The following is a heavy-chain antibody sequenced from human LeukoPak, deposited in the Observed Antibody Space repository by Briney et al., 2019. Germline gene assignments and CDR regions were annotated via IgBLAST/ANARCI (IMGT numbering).Heavy chain of an antibody. Sequence: ASVKVSCKASGYTFTNYGISWVRQAPGQGLEWMGWISAYNGNTNYAQKLQGRVTMTTDTSTSTAYMELRSLRSDDTAVYYCARDRGPSIAAGEDAFDIWGQGTMVTVSS. D-gene: IGHD6-13*01. CDR3: ARDRGPSIAAGEDAFDI. J-gene: IGHJ3*02. V-gene: IGHV1-18*01. CDR1: GYTFTNYG. CDR2: ISAYNGNT.